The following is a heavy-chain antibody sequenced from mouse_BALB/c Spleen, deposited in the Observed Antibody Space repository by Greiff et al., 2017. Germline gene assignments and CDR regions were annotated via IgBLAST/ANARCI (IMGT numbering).Heavy chain of an antibody. CDR1: GFTFSSFG. V-gene: IGHV5-17*02. CDR2: ISSGSSTI. J-gene: IGHJ4*01. Sequence: EVQLVESGGGLVQPGGSRKLSCAASGFTFSSFGMHWVRQAPEKGLEWVAYISSGSSTIYYADTVKGRFTISRDNPKNTLFLQMTSLRSEDTAMYYCARPLYYGSSTYAMDYWGQGTSVTVSS. CDR3: ARPLYYGSSTYAMDY. D-gene: IGHD1-1*01.